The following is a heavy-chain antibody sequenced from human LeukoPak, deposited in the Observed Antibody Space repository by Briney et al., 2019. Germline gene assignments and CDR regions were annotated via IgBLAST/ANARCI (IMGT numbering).Heavy chain of an antibody. J-gene: IGHJ5*02. D-gene: IGHD6-13*01. V-gene: IGHV4-39*07. CDR1: GGSISSSSYY. Sequence: SETLSLTCTVSGGSISSSSYYWGWIRQPPGKGLEWIGSIYYSGSTYYNPSLKSRVTISVDTSKNQFSLKLSSVTAADTAVYYCARDEAYSSSWVRWFDPWGQGTLVTVSS. CDR3: ARDEAYSSSWVRWFDP. CDR2: IYYSGST.